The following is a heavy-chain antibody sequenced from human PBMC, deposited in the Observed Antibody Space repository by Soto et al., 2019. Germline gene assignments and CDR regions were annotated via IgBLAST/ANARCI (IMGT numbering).Heavy chain of an antibody. CDR3: AQANTNGGWFNPFAS. CDR1: EFSFVNYA. D-gene: IGHD6-19*01. J-gene: IGHJ5*02. Sequence: HPGGSLRLSCAASEFSFVNYAMNLVRQAPGKGLECVSGLSVSGTGTYYADSVKGRFTISRDNSRDTLFMQMNSLTADHTAVYYCAQANTNGGWFNPFASWAQGAIVTFSS. V-gene: IGHV3-23*01. CDR2: LSVSGTGT.